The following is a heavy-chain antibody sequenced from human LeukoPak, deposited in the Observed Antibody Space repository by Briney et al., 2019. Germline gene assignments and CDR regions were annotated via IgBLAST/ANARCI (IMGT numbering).Heavy chain of an antibody. V-gene: IGHV1-18*01. D-gene: IGHD6-6*01. CDR2: ISAYNGNT. Sequence: ASVKVSCKASGYTFTSYGISWVRQAPGQGLEWMGWISAYNGNTNYSQKLQGRATMTTDTSTSTAYMELRSLRSDDTAVYYCARNVVDYYYYYMDVWGKGTTVTVSS. CDR1: GYTFTSYG. J-gene: IGHJ6*03. CDR3: ARNVVDYYYYYMDV.